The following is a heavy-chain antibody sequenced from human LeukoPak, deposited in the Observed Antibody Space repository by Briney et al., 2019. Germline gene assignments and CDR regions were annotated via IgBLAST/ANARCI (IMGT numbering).Heavy chain of an antibody. D-gene: IGHD5-24*01. V-gene: IGHV3-21*04. CDR3: ARGDGYNVPI. CDR2: ISSGSDHI. J-gene: IGHJ4*02. Sequence: GGSLRLSCAASGFTFSTYSMNWVSQAPGKGLEWVSSISSGSDHIYYADSVKGRFTISRDNSKNTLYLQMNSLRAEDTAAYYCARGDGYNVPIWGQGTLVTVSS. CDR1: GFTFSTYS.